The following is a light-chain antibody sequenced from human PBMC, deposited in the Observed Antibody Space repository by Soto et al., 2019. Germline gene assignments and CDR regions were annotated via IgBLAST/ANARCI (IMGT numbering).Light chain of an antibody. CDR1: QTTANY. CDR3: QQGFSTPLS. Sequence: DIQMTQSPSSLSASVGDRVTITCRASQTTANYLTWHQHKPGQAPKVLIFSGSTLQSGVPSRFSGSGSGTEFTLTITSLQPEDSGTYFCQQGFSTPLSFGGGTKVDIK. J-gene: IGKJ4*01. CDR2: SGS. V-gene: IGKV1-39*01.